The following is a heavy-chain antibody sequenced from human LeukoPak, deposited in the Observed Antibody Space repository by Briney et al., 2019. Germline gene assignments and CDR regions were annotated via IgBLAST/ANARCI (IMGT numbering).Heavy chain of an antibody. J-gene: IGHJ4*02. Sequence: GASVKLSCKASGYTFPIYGISWVRQAPGQGLEWMGCISAYNGNTDYAQSLQGRVTMTIDTSTSTVYMELRSLRSDDTAVYYCARDVGRSYDLDYWGQKTLVTVSS. D-gene: IGHD3-16*01. CDR1: GYTFPIYG. CDR3: ARDVGRSYDLDY. CDR2: ISAYNGNT. V-gene: IGHV1-18*01.